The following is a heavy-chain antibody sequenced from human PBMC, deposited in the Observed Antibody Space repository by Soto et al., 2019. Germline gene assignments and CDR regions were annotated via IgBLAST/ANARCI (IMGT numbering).Heavy chain of an antibody. J-gene: IGHJ4*02. CDR1: GGSISSSSYY. D-gene: IGHD3-3*01. CDR3: ARRPSGPFGVVWYYFDY. V-gene: IGHV4-39*01. Sequence: PSETLSLTCTVSGGSISSSSYYWGWIRQPPGKGLEWIGSIYYSGSTYYNPSLKSRVTISVDTSKNQFSLKLSSVTAADTAVYYCARRPSGPFGVVWYYFDYWGQGTLVTVSS. CDR2: IYYSGST.